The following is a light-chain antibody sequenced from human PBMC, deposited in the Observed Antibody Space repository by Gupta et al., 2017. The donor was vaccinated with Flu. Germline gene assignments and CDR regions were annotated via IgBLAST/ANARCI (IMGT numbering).Light chain of an antibody. CDR3: QEWDSSTGLDV. CDR2: QDS. J-gene: IGLJ2*01. Sequence: SYELTQPPSVSVSPRQTASITCSGDKLGDKYACWYQQKPGQSPVLVIYQDSKRPSGIPERFSGSNSGNTATLNISGAQAMDEADYYCQEWDSSTGLDVFGRGTKLTVL. V-gene: IGLV3-1*01. CDR1: KLGDKY.